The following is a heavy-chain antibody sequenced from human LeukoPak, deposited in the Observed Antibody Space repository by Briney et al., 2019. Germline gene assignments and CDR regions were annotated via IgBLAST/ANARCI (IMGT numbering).Heavy chain of an antibody. CDR1: GFTFSSYW. CDR2: INTDGSST. CDR3: ARYFPIAAAGFNAFDI. V-gene: IGHV3-74*01. J-gene: IGHJ3*02. D-gene: IGHD6-13*01. Sequence: QTGGSLRLSCAASGFTFSSYWMHWVRQAPGKGLVWVSRINTDGSSTSCADSVKGRFTISRDNAKNTLYLQMNSLRAEDTAVYYCARYFPIAAAGFNAFDIWGQGTMVTVSS.